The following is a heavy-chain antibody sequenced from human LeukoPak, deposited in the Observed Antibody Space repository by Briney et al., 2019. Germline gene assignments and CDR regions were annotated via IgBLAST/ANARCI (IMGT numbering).Heavy chain of an antibody. Sequence: GGPLRLSCAASGFPFSSYAMSWVRQAPGKGREWVSAISGSGGSTYYADCVKGRFTISRGNSKNTLYLQMNSLRAEDTAVYYCARARYCSGGSCYHSGYYGMDVWGQGTTVTVSS. J-gene: IGHJ6*02. CDR3: ARARYCSGGSCYHSGYYGMDV. CDR1: GFPFSSYA. CDR2: ISGSGGST. V-gene: IGHV3-23*01. D-gene: IGHD2-15*01.